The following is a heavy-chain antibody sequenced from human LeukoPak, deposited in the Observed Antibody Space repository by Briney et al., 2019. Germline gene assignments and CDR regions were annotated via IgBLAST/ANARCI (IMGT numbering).Heavy chain of an antibody. J-gene: IGHJ5*02. CDR2: INPNSGGT. CDR3: ASGVYSSSWYWFDP. D-gene: IGHD6-13*01. CDR1: GYTFTGYY. V-gene: IGHV1-2*06. Sequence: ASVKVSCKASGYTFTGYYMHWVRQAPGQGLEWMGRINPNSGGTNYAQKFQGRVTVTRDTSISTAYMELSRLRSDDTAVYYCASGVYSSSWYWFDPWGQGTLVTVSS.